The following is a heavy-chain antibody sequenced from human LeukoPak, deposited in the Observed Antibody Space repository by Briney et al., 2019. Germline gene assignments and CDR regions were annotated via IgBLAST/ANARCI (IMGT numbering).Heavy chain of an antibody. D-gene: IGHD1-1*01. Sequence: TGGSLRLSCAASGFIFSSCAMSWVRQAPGKGLEWVSLISGSGDSTYYADSVKGRFTISRDNSKNTLDLQMNSLRAEDAAVYFCAEGNWFDYWGQGTLVTVSS. J-gene: IGHJ4*02. CDR3: AEGNWFDY. CDR1: GFIFSSCA. V-gene: IGHV3-23*01. CDR2: ISGSGDST.